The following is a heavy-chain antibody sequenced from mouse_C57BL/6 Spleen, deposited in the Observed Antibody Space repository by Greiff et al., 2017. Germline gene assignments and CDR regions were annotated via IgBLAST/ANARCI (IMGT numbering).Heavy chain of an antibody. J-gene: IGHJ3*01. Sequence: EVKLMESGGGLVKPGGSLKLSCAASGFTFSDYGMHWVRQAPEKGLEWVAYISSGSSTIYYADTVKGRFTISRDNAKNTLFLQMTSLRSEDTAMYYCAREGAYDGYFFAYWGQGTLVTVSA. CDR1: GFTFSDYG. CDR3: AREGAYDGYFFAY. V-gene: IGHV5-17*01. CDR2: ISSGSSTI. D-gene: IGHD2-3*01.